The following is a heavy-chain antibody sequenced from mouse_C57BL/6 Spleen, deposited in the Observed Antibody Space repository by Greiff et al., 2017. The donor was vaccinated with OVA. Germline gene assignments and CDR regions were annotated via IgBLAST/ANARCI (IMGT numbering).Heavy chain of an antibody. CDR1: GYSITSGYY. CDR3: ARPYGNWYFDV. CDR2: ISYDGSN. Sequence: EVQRVESGPGLVKPSQSLSLTCSVTGYSITSGYYWNWIRQFPGNKLEWMGYISYDGSNNYNPSLKNRISITRDTSKNQFFLKLNSVTTEDTATYYCARPYGNWYFDVWGTGTTVTVSS. V-gene: IGHV3-6*01. J-gene: IGHJ1*03. D-gene: IGHD2-1*01.